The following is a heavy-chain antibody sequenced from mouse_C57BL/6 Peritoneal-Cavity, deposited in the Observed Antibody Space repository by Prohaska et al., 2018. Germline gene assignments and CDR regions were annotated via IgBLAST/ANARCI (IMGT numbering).Heavy chain of an antibody. D-gene: IGHD1-1*01. CDR3: ARGIYYYGSSYRYYAMYY. Sequence: QSHGKSLEWIGDINPNNGGTIYNQKFKGKATLTVDKSSSTAYMELRSLTSEDTAVYYCARGIYYYGSSYRYYAMYYWGQGTSVTVSS. V-gene: IGHV1-18*01. CDR2: INPNNGGT. J-gene: IGHJ4*01.